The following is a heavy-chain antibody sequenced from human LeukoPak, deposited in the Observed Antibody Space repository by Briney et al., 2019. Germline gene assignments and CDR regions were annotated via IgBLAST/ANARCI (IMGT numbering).Heavy chain of an antibody. V-gene: IGHV3-23*01. D-gene: IGHD1-1*01. CDR2: ISGRGDNT. CDR1: GFTFRTYD. Sequence: GGSLRLSCAASGFTFRTYDMNWVRQAPGKGLEWVAAISGRGDNTYYVDSVKGRFTISRDNSKNTLYLQMNSLRAEDTAMYYCARDGYGYNYMDVWGKGTTVTVSS. J-gene: IGHJ6*03. CDR3: ARDGYGYNYMDV.